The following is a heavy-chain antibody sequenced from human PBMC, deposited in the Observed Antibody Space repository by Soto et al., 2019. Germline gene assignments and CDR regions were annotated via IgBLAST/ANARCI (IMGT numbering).Heavy chain of an antibody. CDR3: ARGDYQYSIDY. CDR2: IYRTGNT. V-gene: IGHV4-30-2*01. J-gene: IGHJ4*02. Sequence: QLQLQESGSRLVKSSQTLSLTCTVSGDSMTSGDYSWSWIRQPPGKGLEWLGYIYRTGNTHYSPSLKSRVSISQDRSKNQFSLELTSVTAADTAGYYCARGDYQYSIDYWGQGTLVTVSS. D-gene: IGHD2-2*01. CDR1: GDSMTSGDYS.